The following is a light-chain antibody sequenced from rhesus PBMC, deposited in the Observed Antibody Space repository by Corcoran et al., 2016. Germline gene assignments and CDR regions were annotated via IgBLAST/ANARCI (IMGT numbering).Light chain of an antibody. J-gene: IGKJ2*01. CDR3: QQYYTRPYS. Sequence: DIQMTQSPPSLSASVGDTVTITCRASQGISTWLAWYQQKPGKAPKVLNSKASRLQSGVPSRFSGSGSGTIFTLTVSSLQSEDFATYHCQQYYTRPYSFGQGTKVEIK. CDR1: QGISTW. CDR2: KAS. V-gene: IGKV1-22*01.